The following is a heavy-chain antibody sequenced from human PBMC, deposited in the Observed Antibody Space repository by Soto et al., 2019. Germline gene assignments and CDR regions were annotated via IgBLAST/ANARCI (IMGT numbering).Heavy chain of an antibody. D-gene: IGHD2-15*01. CDR2: IYYSGST. V-gene: IGHV4-4*02. Sequence: SETLSLTCAVSGGSISSSNWWSWIRQPPGKGLEWIGYIYYSGSTYYNPSLKSRVTISVDTSKNQFSLKLSSVTAADTAVYYCARAAPRYCSGGSCYSGRDYWDQGTLVTVSS. J-gene: IGHJ4*02. CDR1: GGSISSSNW. CDR3: ARAAPRYCSGGSCYSGRDY.